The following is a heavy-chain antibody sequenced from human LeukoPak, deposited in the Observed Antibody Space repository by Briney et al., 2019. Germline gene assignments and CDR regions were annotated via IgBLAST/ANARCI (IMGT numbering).Heavy chain of an antibody. Sequence: PGGSLRLSCAASGFTFTSYVINWVRQAPGKGLEWVSGISGSGSTTYFADSVKGRFTISRDNSKNTLYLQMNSLRAEDTAVYYCAKAMRRYCSGGSCAESHYWGQGTLVTVSS. CDR1: GFTFTSYV. CDR2: ISGSGSTT. J-gene: IGHJ4*02. D-gene: IGHD2-15*01. CDR3: AKAMRRYCSGGSCAESHY. V-gene: IGHV3-23*01.